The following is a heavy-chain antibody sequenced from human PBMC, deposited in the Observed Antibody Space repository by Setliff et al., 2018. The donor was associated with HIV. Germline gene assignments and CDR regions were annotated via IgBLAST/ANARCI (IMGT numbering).Heavy chain of an antibody. CDR2: ITSTGSTI. D-gene: IGHD3-10*01. CDR3: ASSGSGRKEYFMDV. V-gene: IGHV3-48*01. Sequence: PGGSLRLSCAASGFTFRDCSMNWVRQAPGKGLEWISYITSTGSTIFYADSVKGRFTISRDNDKNSVHLPMTSLRAEETAVYYCASSGSGRKEYFMDVWGKGAAVTV. CDR1: GFTFRDCS. J-gene: IGHJ6*03.